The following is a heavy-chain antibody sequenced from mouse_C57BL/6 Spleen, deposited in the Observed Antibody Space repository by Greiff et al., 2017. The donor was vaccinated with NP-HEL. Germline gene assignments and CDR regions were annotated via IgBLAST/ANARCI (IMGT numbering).Heavy chain of an antibody. CDR2: IDPSDSYT. CDR3: ARGGGSSPRYIDV. V-gene: IGHV1-69*01. CDR1: GYTFTSYW. D-gene: IGHD1-1*01. J-gene: IGHJ1*03. Sequence: QVQLQQPGAELVMPGASVKLSCKASGYTFTSYWMHWVKQRPGQGLEWIGEIDPSDSYTNYNQKFKGKSTLTVDKSASTAYMQLSSLTSEDSAVYYCARGGGSSPRYIDVWGTGTTVTVSS.